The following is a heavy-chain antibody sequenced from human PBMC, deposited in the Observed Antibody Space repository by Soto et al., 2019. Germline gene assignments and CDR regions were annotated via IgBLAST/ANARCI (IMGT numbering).Heavy chain of an antibody. D-gene: IGHD3-3*01. Sequence: GGSLRLSCAASGFTFSSYAMSWVRQAPGKGLEWVSAISGSGGSTYYADSVKGRFTISRDNSKNTLYLQMNSLRAEDTAVYYCARERSDYFCSSYSSPAYYYYGMDVWGQGTTVTVSS. J-gene: IGHJ6*02. V-gene: IGHV3-23*01. CDR2: ISGSGGST. CDR3: ARERSDYFCSSYSSPAYYYYGMDV. CDR1: GFTFSSYA.